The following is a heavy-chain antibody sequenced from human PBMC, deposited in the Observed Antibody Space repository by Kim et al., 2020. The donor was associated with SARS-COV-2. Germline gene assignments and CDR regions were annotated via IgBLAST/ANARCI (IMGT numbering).Heavy chain of an antibody. D-gene: IGHD3-22*01. CDR2: INPSGGST. Sequence: ASVTVSCKASGYTFTSYYMHWVRQAPGQGLEWMGIINPSGGSTSYAQKFQGRVTMTRDTSTSTVYMELSSLRSEDTAVYYCARDLEGYYYDSSGYGGPDYWGKGTLVTVSS. J-gene: IGHJ4*02. CDR1: GYTFTSYY. CDR3: ARDLEGYYYDSSGYGGPDY. V-gene: IGHV1-46*01.